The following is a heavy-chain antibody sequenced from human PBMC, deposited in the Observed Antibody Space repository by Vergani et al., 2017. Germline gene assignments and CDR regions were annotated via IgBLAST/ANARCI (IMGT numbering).Heavy chain of an antibody. Sequence: QVQLVESGGGVVQPGRSLRLSCAASGFTFSSYGMHWVRQAPGEGLEWVAVISYDGSNKYYADSVKGRFTISRDNSKNTLYLQMNSLRAEDTAVYYCAKDLGSGTHDIWGQGTMVTVSS. J-gene: IGHJ3*02. CDR1: GFTFSSYG. D-gene: IGHD1-26*01. CDR2: ISYDGSNK. V-gene: IGHV3-30*18. CDR3: AKDLGSGTHDI.